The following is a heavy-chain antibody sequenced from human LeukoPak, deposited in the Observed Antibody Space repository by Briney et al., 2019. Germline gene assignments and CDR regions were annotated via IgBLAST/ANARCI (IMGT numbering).Heavy chain of an antibody. D-gene: IGHD3-22*01. CDR1: GFNFSDHY. J-gene: IGHJ4*02. V-gene: IGHV3-11*01. CDR3: ARALYGSSGYYDY. Sequence: GGSLRLSCAASGFNFSDHYMGWVRQTPGRPLEWVSYISGSGATLHHADSVKGRFTISRDNAKNSLSLQMNSLRAEDTALYYCARALYGSSGYYDYWGQGILVTVSS. CDR2: ISGSGATL.